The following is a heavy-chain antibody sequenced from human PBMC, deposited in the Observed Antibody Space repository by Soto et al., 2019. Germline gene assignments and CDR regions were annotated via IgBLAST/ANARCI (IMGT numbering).Heavy chain of an antibody. J-gene: IGHJ3*02. CDR1: GGSISSGGYY. CDR3: ERASSSGYFFHAFDI. CDR2: IYYSGST. D-gene: IGHD3-22*01. Sequence: SETLSLTCTVSGGSISSGGYYWSWIRQHPGKGLEWIGYIYYSGSTYYNPSLKSRVTISVDTSKNQFSLKLSSVTAADTAVYYCERASSSGYFFHAFDIWGQGTMVTVSS. V-gene: IGHV4-31*03.